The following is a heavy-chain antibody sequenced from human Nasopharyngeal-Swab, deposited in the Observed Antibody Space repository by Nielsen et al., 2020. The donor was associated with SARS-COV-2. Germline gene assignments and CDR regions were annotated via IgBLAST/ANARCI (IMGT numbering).Heavy chain of an antibody. D-gene: IGHD1-1*01. CDR1: GFTFADYA. V-gene: IGHV3-9*01. Sequence: SLRLSCAASGFTFADYAMHWVRHVPGQGLEWVSRISWNSGNIIYADSVRGRFTISRDNTKKILLLEMNSLGPEDTAFYYCAKDACSTNCNFEFWGQGTLVTVSS. J-gene: IGHJ4*02. CDR3: AKDACSTNCNFEF. CDR2: ISWNSGNI.